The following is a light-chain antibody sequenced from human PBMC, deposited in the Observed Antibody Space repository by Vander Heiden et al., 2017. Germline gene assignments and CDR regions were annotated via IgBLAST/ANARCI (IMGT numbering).Light chain of an antibody. CDR2: AAS. CDR3: QQSFSTPYT. CDR1: QRFSRY. J-gene: IGKJ2*01. V-gene: IGKV1-39*01. Sequence: IHMTQSPSSLAASVGDRVTITCRASQRFSRYLNWLQQKPGKAPKLLIYAASSLQSGVPSRFSGSGSGTDFTLTISSLQPEDIAIYYCQQSFSTPYTFGQGTRLEIK.